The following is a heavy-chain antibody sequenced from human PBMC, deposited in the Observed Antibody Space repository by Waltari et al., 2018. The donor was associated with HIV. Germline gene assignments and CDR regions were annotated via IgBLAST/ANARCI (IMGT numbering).Heavy chain of an antibody. J-gene: IGHJ4*02. CDR3: VRNGGSFDY. D-gene: IGHD1-26*01. Sequence: EVQLVESGGGLVQPGGALRLSCAASGCTFNSHWMSWIRQAPGKGLEWVANIKQDGSDKNYVDSVKGRFTISRDNAKNSLYLQMNSLRAEDTAVYYCVRNGGSFDYWGQGTLVTVSS. V-gene: IGHV3-7*01. CDR1: GCTFNSHW. CDR2: IKQDGSDK.